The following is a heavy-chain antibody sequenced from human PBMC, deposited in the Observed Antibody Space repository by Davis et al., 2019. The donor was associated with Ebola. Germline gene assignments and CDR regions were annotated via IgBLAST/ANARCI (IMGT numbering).Heavy chain of an antibody. Sequence: ASVKVSCKASGYTFTSYAMHWVRQAPGQRLEWMGWINAGNGNTKYSQKFQGRVTITRDTSASTAYMELSSLRSEDTAVYYCARDPIVVVTAIPFDYWGQGTLVTVSS. D-gene: IGHD2-21*02. J-gene: IGHJ4*02. CDR1: GYTFTSYA. CDR3: ARDPIVVVTAIPFDY. V-gene: IGHV1-3*01. CDR2: INAGNGNT.